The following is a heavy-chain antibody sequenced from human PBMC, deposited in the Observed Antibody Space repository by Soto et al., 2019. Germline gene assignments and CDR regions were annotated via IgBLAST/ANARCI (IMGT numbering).Heavy chain of an antibody. D-gene: IGHD3-10*01. Sequence: GESLKISCAASGFTFSSYSMNWVRQAPGKGLEWVSYISSSSSTIYYADSVKGRFTISRDNAKNSLYLQMNSLRDEDTAVYYCARDGTMVRFYYYYYGMDVWGQGTTVTVSS. V-gene: IGHV3-48*02. CDR1: GFTFSSYS. CDR3: ARDGTMVRFYYYYYGMDV. CDR2: ISSSSSTI. J-gene: IGHJ6*02.